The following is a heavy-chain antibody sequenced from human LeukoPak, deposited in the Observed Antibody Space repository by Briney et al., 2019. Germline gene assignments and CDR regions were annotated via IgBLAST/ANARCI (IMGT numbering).Heavy chain of an antibody. CDR2: ISSSGSTI. CDR3: ARTERKYCSGGSCYKYYFDY. D-gene: IGHD2-15*01. CDR1: GFTFSDYY. Sequence: PGGSLRLSCAASGFTFSDYYMSWIRQAPGKGLEWVSYISSSGSTIYYADSVKGRFTISRDNAKNSLYLQMNSLRAEDTAVYYCARTERKYCSGGSCYKYYFDYWGQGTLVTVSS. J-gene: IGHJ4*02. V-gene: IGHV3-11*04.